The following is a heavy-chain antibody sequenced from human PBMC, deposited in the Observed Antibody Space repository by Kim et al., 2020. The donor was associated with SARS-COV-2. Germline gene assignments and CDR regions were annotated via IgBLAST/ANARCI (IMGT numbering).Heavy chain of an antibody. CDR1: GFTFSSYG. CDR3: AREPSSSDEWVDY. CDR2: IWYDGSNK. Sequence: GGSLRLSCAASGFTFSSYGMHWVRQAPGKGLEWVAVIWYDGSNKYYADSVKGRFTISRDNSKNTLYLQMNSLRAEDTAVYYCAREPSSSDEWVDYWGQGTLVTVSS. V-gene: IGHV3-33*08. D-gene: IGHD2-8*01. J-gene: IGHJ4*02.